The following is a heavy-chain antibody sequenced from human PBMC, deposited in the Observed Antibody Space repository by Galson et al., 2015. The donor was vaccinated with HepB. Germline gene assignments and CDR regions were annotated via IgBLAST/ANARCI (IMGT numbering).Heavy chain of an antibody. J-gene: IGHJ6*03. CDR1: GFTLSRHG. D-gene: IGHD6-13*01. Sequence: SLRLACAASGFTLSRHGMHWVRQAPGKGLEGVAIVWYDENNKDYADSVKGRFTISRDNSKNTLYLQMNSMRAEDTAVYFCARDAGYMDVWGRGTTVTVSS. V-gene: IGHV3-33*01. CDR3: ARDAGYMDV. CDR2: VWYDENNK.